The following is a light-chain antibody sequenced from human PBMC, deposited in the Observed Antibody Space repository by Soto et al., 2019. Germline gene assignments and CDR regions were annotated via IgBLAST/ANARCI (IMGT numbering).Light chain of an antibody. Sequence: EIVMTQSPATLSVSPGERATLSCRASQSVNSNYLAWYQQKPGQAPRLLIYGISKRATVIPDRFSGSGSGTEFTLTISSLQPEDFATYYCQQHGQWPITFGQGTRREIK. CDR3: QQHGQWPIT. J-gene: IGKJ5*01. V-gene: IGKV3D-15*01. CDR2: GIS. CDR1: QSVNSN.